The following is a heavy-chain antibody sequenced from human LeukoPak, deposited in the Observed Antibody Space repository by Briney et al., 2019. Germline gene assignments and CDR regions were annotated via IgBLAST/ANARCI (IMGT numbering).Heavy chain of an antibody. CDR2: ISSSSSYI. J-gene: IGHJ3*02. Sequence: GGSLRLSCAAPGFTFSSYSMNWVRQAPGKGLEWVSSISSSSSYIYYADSVKGRFTISRDNAMNSLYLQMNSLRAEDTAVYYCARRKAEDAFDIWGQGTMVTVSS. CDR3: ARRKAEDAFDI. V-gene: IGHV3-21*01. CDR1: GFTFSSYS.